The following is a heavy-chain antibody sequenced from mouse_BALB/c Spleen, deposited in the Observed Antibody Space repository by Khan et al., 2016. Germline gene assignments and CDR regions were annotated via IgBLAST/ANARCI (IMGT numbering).Heavy chain of an antibody. V-gene: IGHV1S135*01. CDR1: GYAFTSYN. Sequence: VQLQQSGPELVKPGASVKVSCKASGYAFTSYNMYWVQQSHGKSLEWIGYIDPYNGGTNYNQKFKGKATLTVDTSSSTASIHLKSLPSADSAVYYCASDLGWYAIYCWGQGTSFTDCS. CDR2: IDPYNGGT. CDR3: ASDLGWYAIYC. D-gene: IGHD2-3*01. J-gene: IGHJ4*01.